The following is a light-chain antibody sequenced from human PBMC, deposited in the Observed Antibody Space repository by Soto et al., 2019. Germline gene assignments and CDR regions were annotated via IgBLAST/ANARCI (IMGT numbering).Light chain of an antibody. CDR1: QSVSSN. Sequence: EIVMTQSPATLSVSPGERANLSCRASQSVSSNLAWYQQKPGQAPRLLIYGASTRATGIPARFSGSGSGTEFTLTISRLQSEDFAVYYCQQYNNWTPWTLGQGTKLEIK. CDR3: QQYNNWTPWT. J-gene: IGKJ2*02. V-gene: IGKV3-15*01. CDR2: GAS.